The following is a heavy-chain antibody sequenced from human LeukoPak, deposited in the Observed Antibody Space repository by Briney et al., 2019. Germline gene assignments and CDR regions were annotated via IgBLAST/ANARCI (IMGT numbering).Heavy chain of an antibody. CDR1: GFTFNDYY. Sequence: PGGSLRLSCAASGFTFNDYYMSWIRQAPGKGREGVSYISSSGSTIYYADSVKGRFTISRDNAKNSLYLQMNSLRAEDTAVYYCARDALPGYCSGGSCYYYYYMDVWGKGTTVTVSS. CDR3: ARDALPGYCSGGSCYYYYYMDV. J-gene: IGHJ6*03. D-gene: IGHD2-15*01. CDR2: ISSSGSTI. V-gene: IGHV3-11*01.